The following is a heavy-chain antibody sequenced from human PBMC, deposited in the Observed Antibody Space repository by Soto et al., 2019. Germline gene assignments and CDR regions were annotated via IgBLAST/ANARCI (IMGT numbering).Heavy chain of an antibody. D-gene: IGHD6-13*01. V-gene: IGHV3-9*01. CDR3: AKEGGVAAAGYYYYGMDV. CDR1: GFTFDDYA. Sequence: PGGSLRLSCAASGFTFDDYAMHWVRQAPGKGLEWVSGISWNSGSIGYADSVKGRFTISRDNAKNSLYLQMNSLRAEDTALYYCAKEGGVAAAGYYYYGMDVWGQGTTVTVSS. CDR2: ISWNSGSI. J-gene: IGHJ6*02.